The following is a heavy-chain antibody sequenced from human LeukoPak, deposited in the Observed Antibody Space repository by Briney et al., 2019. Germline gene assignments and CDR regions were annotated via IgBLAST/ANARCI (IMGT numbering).Heavy chain of an antibody. J-gene: IGHJ6*02. CDR2: IIPILGIA. CDR1: GGTFSGYA. D-gene: IGHD2-15*01. V-gene: IGHV1-69*04. CDR3: ARDCSGGSCSCSTTLGVYYYYGMDV. Sequence: SVKVSCKASGGTFSGYAISWVRQAPGQGLEWMGRIIPILGIANYAQKFQGRVTITADKSTSTAYMELSSLRSEDTAVYYCARDCSGGSCSCSTTLGVYYYYGMDVWGQGTTVTVSS.